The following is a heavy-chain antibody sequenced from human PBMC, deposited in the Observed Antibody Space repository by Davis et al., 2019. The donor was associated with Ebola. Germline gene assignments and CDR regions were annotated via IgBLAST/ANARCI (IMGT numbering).Heavy chain of an antibody. Sequence: PGGSLRLSCATSGFTFRTYAMSWIRQSPGKGLEWLAYISSRSPYTNHADSVKGRFTISRDNAKNSLYLQMNSLRAEDTAVYYCASSRGDFWSGHHTGFEHWGQGTLVTVSS. CDR1: GFTFRTYA. J-gene: IGHJ4*02. D-gene: IGHD3-3*01. CDR3: ASSRGDFWSGHHTGFEH. CDR2: ISSRSPYT. V-gene: IGHV3-11*06.